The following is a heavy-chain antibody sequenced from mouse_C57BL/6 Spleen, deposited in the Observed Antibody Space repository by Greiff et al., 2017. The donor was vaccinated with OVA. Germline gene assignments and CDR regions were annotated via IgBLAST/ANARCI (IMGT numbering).Heavy chain of an antibody. CDR1: GYTFTDYN. CDR2: INPNNGGT. Sequence: EVQLQQSGPELVKPGASVKIPCKASGYTFTDYNMDWVKQSHGKSLEWIGDINPNNGGTIYNQKFKGKATLTVDKSSSTAYMELRSLTSEDTAVYYWARGGYDGYFYDAMDYWGQGTSVTVSS. J-gene: IGHJ4*01. CDR3: ARGGYDGYFYDAMDY. D-gene: IGHD2-3*01. V-gene: IGHV1-18*01.